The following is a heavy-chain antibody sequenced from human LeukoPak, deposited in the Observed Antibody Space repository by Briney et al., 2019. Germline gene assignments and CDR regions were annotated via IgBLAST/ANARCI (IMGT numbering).Heavy chain of an antibody. J-gene: IGHJ4*02. CDR3: AKVWDYYDSSGYYRDY. Sequence: GGSLRLSCAASGYTFSSYAMSWVRQAPGKGLEWVSAISGSGGSTYYADSGKGRFTISRDNSKNTLYLRMNSLRAEDPALYYCAKVWDYYDSSGYYRDYWGQGTLVTVSS. CDR2: ISGSGGST. D-gene: IGHD3-22*01. CDR1: GYTFSSYA. V-gene: IGHV3-23*01.